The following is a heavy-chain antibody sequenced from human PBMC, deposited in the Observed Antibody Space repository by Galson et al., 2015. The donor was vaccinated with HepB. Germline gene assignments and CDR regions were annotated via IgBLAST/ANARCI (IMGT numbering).Heavy chain of an antibody. D-gene: IGHD3-9*01. V-gene: IGHV3-30*02. Sequence: SLRLSCAASGFTFSSYGMHWVRQAPGKGLEWVAFIRYDGSNKYYADSVKGRFTISRDNSKNTLYLQMNSLRAEDTAVYYCAKDSSPYYDILTGQAGWLGLDYWGQGTLVTVSS. J-gene: IGHJ4*02. CDR3: AKDSSPYYDILTGQAGWLGLDY. CDR2: IRYDGSNK. CDR1: GFTFSSYG.